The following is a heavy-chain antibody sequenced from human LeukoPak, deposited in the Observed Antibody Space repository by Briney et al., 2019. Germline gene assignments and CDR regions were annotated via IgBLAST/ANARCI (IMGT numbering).Heavy chain of an antibody. Sequence: WMGWINPNSGGTNYAQKFQGRVTMTRDTSISTAYMELSRLRSDDTAVYYCASLAIAAAGDYWGQGTLVTVSS. J-gene: IGHJ4*02. D-gene: IGHD6-13*01. CDR3: ASLAIAAAGDY. V-gene: IGHV1-2*02. CDR2: INPNSGGT.